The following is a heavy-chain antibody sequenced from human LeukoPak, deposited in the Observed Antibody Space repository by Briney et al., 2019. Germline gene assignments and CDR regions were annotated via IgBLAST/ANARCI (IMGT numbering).Heavy chain of an antibody. Sequence: GGSLRLSCAASGFTFSSYSMNWVRQAPGKGLEWVSYISSSSSTIYYADSVKGRFTISRDNAKSTVYLEMDSLRAEDTAVYYCTRDGFYGSGTYDHWGQGTLVTVSS. J-gene: IGHJ4*02. CDR1: GFTFSSYS. V-gene: IGHV3-48*01. CDR2: ISSSSSTI. D-gene: IGHD3-10*01. CDR3: TRDGFYGSGTYDH.